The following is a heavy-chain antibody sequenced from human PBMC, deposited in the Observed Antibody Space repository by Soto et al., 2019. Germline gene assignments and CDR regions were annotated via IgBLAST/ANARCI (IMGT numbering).Heavy chain of an antibody. CDR2: INHSGST. D-gene: IGHD6-13*01. J-gene: IGHJ6*02. V-gene: IGHV4-34*01. Sequence: SETLSLTCAVYGGSFRGYYWSWTRQPPGKGLEWIGEINHSGSTNYNPSLKSRVTISVDTSKNQFSLKLSSVTAADTAVYYCARWAVTSSSWYRGYNYYGMDVWCQGPTVT. CDR3: ARWAVTSSSWYRGYNYYGMDV. CDR1: GGSFRGYY.